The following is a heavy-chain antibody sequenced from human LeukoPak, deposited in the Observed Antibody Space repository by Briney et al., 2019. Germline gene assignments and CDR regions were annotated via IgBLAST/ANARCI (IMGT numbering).Heavy chain of an antibody. J-gene: IGHJ6*03. CDR2: IIPILGIA. Sequence: SVEVSCKASGGTFSSYTISWVRQAPGQGLEWMGRIIPILGIANYAQKFQGRVTITADKSTSTAYMELSSLRSEDTAVYYCASVGCSSTSCHGEYYYYMDVWGKGTTVTVSS. CDR1: GGTFSSYT. CDR3: ASVGCSSTSCHGEYYYYMDV. D-gene: IGHD2-2*01. V-gene: IGHV1-69*02.